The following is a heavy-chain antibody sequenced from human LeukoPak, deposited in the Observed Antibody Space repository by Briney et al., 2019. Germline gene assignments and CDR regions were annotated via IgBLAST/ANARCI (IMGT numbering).Heavy chain of an antibody. CDR1: GFTFSSDA. J-gene: IGHJ3*02. Sequence: GGSLRPSYPTSGFTFSSDAMSWVRKAPGKGLKRDSARSGRGGSTYYADSVKGRFTISRDNSKNTLYLQMNSLRAEDTAVYYCAKVSSPYDILTGYYTLDAFDSWGQGTMVTVSS. D-gene: IGHD3-9*01. CDR3: AKVSSPYDILTGYYTLDAFDS. V-gene: IGHV3-23*01. CDR2: RSGRGGST.